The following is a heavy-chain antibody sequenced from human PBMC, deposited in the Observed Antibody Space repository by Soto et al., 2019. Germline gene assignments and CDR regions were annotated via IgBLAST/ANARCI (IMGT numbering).Heavy chain of an antibody. Sequence: EVQLVESGGGLVQPGGSLRLSCAASGFTFSSNCMNWVRQAPGKGLEWVSYISSSSSTIYYAASVKGRFTISRDNAKNSLYLQMNSLRDEDTAVYYCARETTIETADYNLDIDVWGQGTMVTVSS. D-gene: IGHD6-13*01. CDR1: GFTFSSNC. CDR2: ISSSSSTI. J-gene: IGHJ4*02. CDR3: ARETTIETADYNLDIDV. V-gene: IGHV3-48*02.